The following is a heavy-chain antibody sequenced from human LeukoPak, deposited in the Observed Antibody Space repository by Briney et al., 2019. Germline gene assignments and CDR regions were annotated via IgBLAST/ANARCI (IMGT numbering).Heavy chain of an antibody. V-gene: IGHV3-21*01. Sequence: GGSLRLSCAASGFTFSSYIMNWVRQAPGKGLEWVSSISSSSSYIYYADSVKGRFTISRDNAKNSLYLQMNSLRAEDTAVYFCARGYDFWSGYPGYWGQGTLVAVSS. CDR1: GFTFSSYI. J-gene: IGHJ4*02. D-gene: IGHD3-3*01. CDR2: ISSSSSYI. CDR3: ARGYDFWSGYPGY.